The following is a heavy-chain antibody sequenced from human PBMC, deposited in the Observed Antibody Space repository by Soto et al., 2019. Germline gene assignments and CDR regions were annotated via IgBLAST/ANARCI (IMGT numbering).Heavy chain of an antibody. CDR1: GGSISSSSYY. V-gene: IGHV4-39*01. D-gene: IGHD4-17*01. J-gene: IGHJ4*02. CDR2: IYYSGRT. Sequence: SETLSLTCTVSGGSISSSSYYWGWIRQPPGKGLEWIGSIYYSGRTYYNPSLKSRVTISVDTSKNQFSLKLSSVTAADTAVYYCARLNTVAFDYWGQGTLVTVSS. CDR3: ARLNTVAFDY.